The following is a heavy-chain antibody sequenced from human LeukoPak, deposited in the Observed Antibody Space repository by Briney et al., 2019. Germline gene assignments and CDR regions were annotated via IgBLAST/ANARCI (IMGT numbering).Heavy chain of an antibody. D-gene: IGHD3-22*01. CDR2: IRSKANSYAT. V-gene: IGHV3-73*01. J-gene: IGHJ3*02. Sequence: GGSLKLSCAASGFTFSGSAMHWVRQASGKGPEWVGRIRSKANSYATAYAASVKGRFTISRDDSKNTAYLQMNSLKTEDTAVYYCTRLSLGYYDSSGYPTNAFDIWGQGTMVTVSS. CDR1: GFTFSGSA. CDR3: TRLSLGYYDSSGYPTNAFDI.